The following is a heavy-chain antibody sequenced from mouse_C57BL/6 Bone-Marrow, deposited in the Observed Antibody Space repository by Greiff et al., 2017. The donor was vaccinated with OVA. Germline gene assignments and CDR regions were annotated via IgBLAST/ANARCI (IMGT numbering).Heavy chain of an antibody. Sequence: VQLQQPGAELVKPGASVKLSCKASGYTFTSYWMHWVKQRPGQGLEWIGMIHPNSGSTNYNEKFKSKATLTVDKSSSTAYMQLSSLTSEDSAVYYCARHLLWLRYYAMDYWGQGTSVTVSS. D-gene: IGHD2-2*01. CDR2: IHPNSGST. V-gene: IGHV1-64*01. CDR1: GYTFTSYW. J-gene: IGHJ4*01. CDR3: ARHLLWLRYYAMDY.